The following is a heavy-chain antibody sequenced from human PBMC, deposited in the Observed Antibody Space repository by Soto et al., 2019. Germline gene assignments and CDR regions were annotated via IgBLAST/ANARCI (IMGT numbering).Heavy chain of an antibody. D-gene: IGHD4-17*01. CDR3: ARGATVTTPDY. CDR2: IYYSGST. J-gene: IGHJ4*02. Sequence: SETLSLTCTVSGGSISSYYWSWIRQPPGKGLEWIGYIYYSGSTNYNPSLKSRVTISVDTSKNQFSLKLSSVTAADTAVYYCARGATVTTPDYWGQGTLVTVSS. CDR1: GGSISSYY. V-gene: IGHV4-59*08.